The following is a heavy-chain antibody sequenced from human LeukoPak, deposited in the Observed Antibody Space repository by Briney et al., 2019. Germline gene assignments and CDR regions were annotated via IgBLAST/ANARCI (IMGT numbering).Heavy chain of an antibody. J-gene: IGHJ3*02. V-gene: IGHV4-59*08. CDR3: ARHRDYDFWSGYPDAFDI. Sequence: SETLSLTCTVSGGSISSYYWSWIRQPPGKGLEWIGYIYYSGSTNYNPSLKSRVTISVDTSKNQFSLKLSSVTAADTAVYYCARHRDYDFWSGYPDAFDIWGQGTMVTVSS. D-gene: IGHD3-3*01. CDR2: IYYSGST. CDR1: GGSISSYY.